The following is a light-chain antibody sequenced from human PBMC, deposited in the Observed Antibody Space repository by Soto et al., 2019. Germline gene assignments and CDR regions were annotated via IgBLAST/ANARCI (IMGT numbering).Light chain of an antibody. V-gene: IGLV2-14*03. Sequence: QSALTQPASVSGSPGQSVTISCTGTTSDIGGYNYVSWYQQHPGKAPKLIIYAVTNRPSGVSGRFSGSKSGNTASLTISGLQAEDEADYYCSSFTTTSALKLFGGGTKLTVL. J-gene: IGLJ2*01. CDR3: SSFTTTSALKL. CDR2: AVT. CDR1: TSDIGGYNY.